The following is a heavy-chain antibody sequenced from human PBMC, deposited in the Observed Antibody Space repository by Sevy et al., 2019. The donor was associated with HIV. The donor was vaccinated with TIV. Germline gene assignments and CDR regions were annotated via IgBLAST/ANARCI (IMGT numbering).Heavy chain of an antibody. CDR1: GGSFSGYY. D-gene: IGHD4-17*01. CDR2: INHSGST. V-gene: IGHV4-34*01. CDR3: ARVTTRAFDY. J-gene: IGHJ4*02. Sequence: SDTLSLTCAVYGGSFSGYYWSWIRQPPGKGLEWIGEINHSGSTNYNPSLKSRVTISVDTSKNQFSLKLSSVTAADTAVYYCARVTTRAFDYWGQGTLVTVSS.